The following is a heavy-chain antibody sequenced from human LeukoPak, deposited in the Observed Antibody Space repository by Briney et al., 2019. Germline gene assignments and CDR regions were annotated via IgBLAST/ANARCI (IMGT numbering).Heavy chain of an antibody. CDR2: ISGSGLST. D-gene: IGHD1-26*01. J-gene: IGHJ4*02. CDR3: AKLGATPFDY. V-gene: IGHV3-23*01. CDR1: GFTFYDYG. Sequence: PGGSLRLSCAASGFTFYDYGMTWVRQAPGKGLEWVSTISGSGLSTYYADSVKGRFTISRDNSENTLYLQMNSLRAEDTAVYYCAKLGATPFDYWGQGTLVTVSS.